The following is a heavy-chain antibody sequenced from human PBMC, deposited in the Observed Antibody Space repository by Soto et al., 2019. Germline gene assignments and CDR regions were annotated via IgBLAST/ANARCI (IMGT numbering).Heavy chain of an antibody. J-gene: IGHJ4*02. CDR2: IFPSGGST. D-gene: IGHD1-26*01. CDR1: GYTFTSYY. CDR3: ARDWELGY. Sequence: QVHLVQSEAEVKRPGASVKVSCRASGYTFTSYYMNWVRQAPGQGLEWMGIIFPSGGSTNYAQKFRGRVTMTWDTSTTTVYMELSSMRSEDTAVYYCARDWELGYWGQGTLVTVSS. V-gene: IGHV1-46*01.